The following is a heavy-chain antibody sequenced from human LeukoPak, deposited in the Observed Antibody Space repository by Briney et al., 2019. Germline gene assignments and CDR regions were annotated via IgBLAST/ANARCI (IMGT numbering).Heavy chain of an antibody. J-gene: IGHJ4*02. D-gene: IGHD3-22*01. V-gene: IGHV3-33*01. CDR2: IWYDGSNK. CDR3: ARDTYYHYYDSSGYYIDY. Sequence: GGSLRLSCAASGFTFSSYGMHWVRQAPGKGLEWVAVIWYDGSNKYYADSVKGRFTISRDNSKNTLYLQMNSLRAEDTAVYDCARDTYYHYYDSSGYYIDYWGQGTLVTVSS. CDR1: GFTFSSYG.